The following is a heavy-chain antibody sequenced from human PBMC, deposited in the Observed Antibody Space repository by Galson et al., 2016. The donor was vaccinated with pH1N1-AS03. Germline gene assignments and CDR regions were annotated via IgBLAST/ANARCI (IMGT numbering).Heavy chain of an antibody. Sequence: SLRLSCATSGFTFSRYGMHWVRQAPGKGLEWVAIISYDGSNTHYADSVKGRLTISRDNSKNTLYLQMNSLRPEDTAVYYCASPSEAAIAAAGDEEYHFDYWGQGALVTVSS. CDR2: ISYDGSNT. D-gene: IGHD6-13*01. CDR3: ASPSEAAIAAAGDEEYHFDY. J-gene: IGHJ4*02. V-gene: IGHV3-30*03. CDR1: GFTFSRYG.